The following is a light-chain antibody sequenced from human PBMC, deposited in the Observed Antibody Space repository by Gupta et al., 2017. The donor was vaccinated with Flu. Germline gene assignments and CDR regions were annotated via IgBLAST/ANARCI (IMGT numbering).Light chain of an antibody. J-gene: IGLJ3*02. CDR3: LLYYGGVNWV. CDR1: TGAVTSGYY. Sequence: TVTLTCASNTGAVTSGYYPNWFQQKPGHAPRPLIYSTTNNPSWTPARFSGSLLGDTAALTLSGVQPDDDADYYCLLYYGGVNWVFGGGTKLTVL. V-gene: IGLV7-43*01. CDR2: STT.